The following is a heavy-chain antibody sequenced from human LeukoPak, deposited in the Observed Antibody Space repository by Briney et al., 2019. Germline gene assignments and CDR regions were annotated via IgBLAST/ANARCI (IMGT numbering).Heavy chain of an antibody. Sequence: SETLSLTCAVHGGSFSDYYWSWIRQPPGKGLEWIGEIFHRGNPNYNPSLKSRVTISVDTSKNQFSLKLSSVTAADTAVYYCARGYCSSTSCYRMLDYWGQGTLVTVSS. CDR1: GGSFSDYY. CDR2: IFHRGNP. CDR3: ARGYCSSTSCYRMLDY. V-gene: IGHV4-34*12. D-gene: IGHD2-2*02. J-gene: IGHJ4*02.